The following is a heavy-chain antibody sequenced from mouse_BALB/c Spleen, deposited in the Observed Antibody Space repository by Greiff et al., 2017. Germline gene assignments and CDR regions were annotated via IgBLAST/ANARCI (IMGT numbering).Heavy chain of an antibody. CDR2: ISSGSSTI. Sequence: EVQGVESGGGLVQPGGSRKLSCAASGFTFSSFGMHWVRQAPEKGLEWVAYISSGSSTIYYADTVKGRFTISRDNPKNTLFLQMTSLRSEDTAMYYCARSTGNYNFDYWGQGTTLTVSS. CDR3: ARSTGNYNFDY. CDR1: GFTFSSFG. V-gene: IGHV5-17*02. J-gene: IGHJ2*01. D-gene: IGHD2-1*01.